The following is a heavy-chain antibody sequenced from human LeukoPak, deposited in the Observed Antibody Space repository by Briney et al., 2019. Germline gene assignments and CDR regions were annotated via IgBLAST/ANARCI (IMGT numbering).Heavy chain of an antibody. CDR1: GGSVSSYY. J-gene: IGHJ6*02. Sequence: SETLSLTCTVSGGSVSSYYWSWIRQPPGKGLEWIGYIYYSGSTNYNPSLKSRVTISVDTSKNQFSLKLSSVTAADTAVYYCARGRSNYYGMDVWGQGTTVTVSS. CDR3: ARGRSNYYGMDV. D-gene: IGHD1-26*01. V-gene: IGHV4-59*02. CDR2: IYYSGST.